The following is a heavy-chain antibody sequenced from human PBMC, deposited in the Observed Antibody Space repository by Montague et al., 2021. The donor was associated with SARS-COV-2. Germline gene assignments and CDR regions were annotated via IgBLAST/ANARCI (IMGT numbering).Heavy chain of an antibody. Sequence: SETLSLTCTVSGGSISSYYWSWIRQPPGRGLEWIGYIYYSGSTNYNSSLKSRVTISVDTSKNQFSLKLSSVTAADTAVYYCARGFDYWGQGTLVTVSS. CDR2: IYYSGST. V-gene: IGHV4-59*08. J-gene: IGHJ4*02. CDR1: GGSISSYY. CDR3: ARGFDY.